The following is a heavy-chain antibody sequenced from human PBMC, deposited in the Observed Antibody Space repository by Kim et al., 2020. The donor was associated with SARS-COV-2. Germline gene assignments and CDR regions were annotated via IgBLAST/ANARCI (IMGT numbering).Heavy chain of an antibody. V-gene: IGHV3-7*01. J-gene: IGHJ4*02. CDR3: VRGSFDY. Sequence: GGSLRLSCAASGFTYSNYWMHWVRQAPGKGLQGVASIKERGSEAFYVDSVRGRFTISRENAKNSLYLQMNSLRAEDTVVYYCVRGSFDYWGQGILVTVSS. CDR1: GFTYSNYW. CDR2: IKERGSEA.